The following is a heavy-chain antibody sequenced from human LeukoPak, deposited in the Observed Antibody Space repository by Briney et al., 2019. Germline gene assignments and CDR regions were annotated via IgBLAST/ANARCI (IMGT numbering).Heavy chain of an antibody. CDR1: GGSISSGGYY. CDR2: IYTSGST. J-gene: IGHJ4*02. D-gene: IGHD1-26*01. Sequence: SETLSLTCTVSGGSISSGGYYWSWIRQPAGKGLEWIGRIYTSGSTNYNPSLKSRVTISVDTSKNQFSLKLSSVTAADTAVYYCARHLSGVGPVNYWGQGTLVTVSS. CDR3: ARHLSGVGPVNY. V-gene: IGHV4-61*02.